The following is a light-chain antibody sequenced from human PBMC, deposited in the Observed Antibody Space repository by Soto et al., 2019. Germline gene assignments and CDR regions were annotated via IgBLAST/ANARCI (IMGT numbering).Light chain of an antibody. Sequence: DIQMTQSPSSLPASVGDIVTMTCLASQSISNWLAWYQQKPGKAPNLLIYDASNLESGVPSRFSGSGSGTEFTLTISSLQPDDFATYYCQQYNSYPWTFGLGTKVDNK. CDR1: QSISNW. CDR2: DAS. V-gene: IGKV1-5*01. J-gene: IGKJ1*01. CDR3: QQYNSYPWT.